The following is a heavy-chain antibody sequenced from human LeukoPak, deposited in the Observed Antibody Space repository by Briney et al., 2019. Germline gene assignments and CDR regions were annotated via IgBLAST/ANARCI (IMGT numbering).Heavy chain of an antibody. J-gene: IGHJ3*02. Sequence: GESLKISCKGSGYSFTSYWIGWVRQMPGKGLEWMGIIYPGDSDTRYSPSFQGQVTISADKSISTAYLQWSSLKASDTAMYYCARPRPDYDILTGYGGAFDIWGQGTMVTVSS. CDR3: ARPRPDYDILTGYGGAFDI. CDR1: GYSFTSYW. V-gene: IGHV5-51*01. D-gene: IGHD3-9*01. CDR2: IYPGDSDT.